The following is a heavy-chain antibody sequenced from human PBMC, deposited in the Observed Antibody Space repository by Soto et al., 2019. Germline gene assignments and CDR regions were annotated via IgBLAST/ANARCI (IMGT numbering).Heavy chain of an antibody. Sequence: GGSLRLSCAASGFTFSSYAMHWVRQSPGKGLEWVAVISYDGSNKYYADSVKGRFTISRDNSKNTLYLQMNSLRAEDTAVYYCARSEGITIFGVVIERAYYFDYWGQGTLVTGLL. CDR3: ARSEGITIFGVVIERAYYFDY. J-gene: IGHJ4*02. CDR1: GFTFSSYA. CDR2: ISYDGSNK. V-gene: IGHV3-30-3*01. D-gene: IGHD3-3*01.